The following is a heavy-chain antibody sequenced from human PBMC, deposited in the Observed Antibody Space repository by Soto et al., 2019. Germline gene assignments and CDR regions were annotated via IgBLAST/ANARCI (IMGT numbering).Heavy chain of an antibody. V-gene: IGHV4-59*01. J-gene: IGHJ4*02. CDR1: GGSISSYY. CDR2: IYYSGST. D-gene: IGHD4-17*01. Sequence: LSLTCTVSGGSISSYYWSWIRQPPGKGLEWIGYIYYSGSTNYSPSLKSRVTISIDTSKNHFSLKLSSVTAADTAVYYCARIYGDYDNYFDYWSQGTLVTVSS. CDR3: ARIYGDYDNYFDY.